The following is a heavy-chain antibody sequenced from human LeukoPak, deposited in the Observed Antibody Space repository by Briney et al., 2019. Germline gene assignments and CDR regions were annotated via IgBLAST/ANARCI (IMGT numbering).Heavy chain of an antibody. CDR3: AREGSTVVIHAFDV. CDR2: IDSNTGNP. D-gene: IGHD2-21*01. J-gene: IGHJ3*01. CDR1: GYTFTSYA. Sequence: ASVKVSCKASGYTFTSYAMNWVRQAPGQGLEWMGWIDSNTGNPTYAQGFTGRFVFSLDTSVSTAYLQISSLKAEDTAVYFCAREGSTVVIHAFDVWGQGTMVTVSS. V-gene: IGHV7-4-1*02.